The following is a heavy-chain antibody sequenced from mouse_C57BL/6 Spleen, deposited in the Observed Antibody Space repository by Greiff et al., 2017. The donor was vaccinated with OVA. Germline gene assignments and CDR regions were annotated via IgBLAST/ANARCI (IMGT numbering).Heavy chain of an antibody. D-gene: IGHD4-1*02. Sequence: VQLQQSGAELVRPGTSVKVSCKASGYAFTNYLIEWVKQRPGQGLEWIGVINPGSGGTNYNEKFKGKATLTADKSSSTAYMQLSSLTSEDSAVYFCARGSTGTGYFDYWGQGTTLTVSS. CDR3: ARGSTGTGYFDY. J-gene: IGHJ2*01. CDR2: INPGSGGT. V-gene: IGHV1-54*01. CDR1: GYAFTNYL.